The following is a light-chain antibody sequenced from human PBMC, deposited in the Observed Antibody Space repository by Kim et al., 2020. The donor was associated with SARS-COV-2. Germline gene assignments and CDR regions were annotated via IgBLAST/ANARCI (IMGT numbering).Light chain of an antibody. V-gene: IGKV1-39*01. CDR1: QSISTY. Sequence: DIQMTQSPSSLSASVGDRVTITCRASQSISTYLNWYQQKPGKPPRVLISAASNLQSGVPSRFSGSGSGTGFTLTITSLQLEDLATYYCQQSYSTPYTFGQGTKLEIK. J-gene: IGKJ2*01. CDR2: AAS. CDR3: QQSYSTPYT.